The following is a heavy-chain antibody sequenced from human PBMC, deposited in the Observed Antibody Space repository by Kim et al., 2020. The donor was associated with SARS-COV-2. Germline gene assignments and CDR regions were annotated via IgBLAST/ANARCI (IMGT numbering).Heavy chain of an antibody. CDR1: GDPFRNYG. Sequence: ASVKVSCKSSGDPFRNYGFSWVRQGPGQRLEWLAWISGRNGEIKYGEKFQGRVTVTADTSTSTVYLEVKSLTFDDTAVYFCAREGMGMVRGEMKYHYAMGLWGQGTRVTVS. V-gene: IGHV1-18*01. CDR3: AREGMGMVRGEMKYHYAMGL. CDR2: ISGRNGEI. D-gene: IGHD3-10*01. J-gene: IGHJ6*02.